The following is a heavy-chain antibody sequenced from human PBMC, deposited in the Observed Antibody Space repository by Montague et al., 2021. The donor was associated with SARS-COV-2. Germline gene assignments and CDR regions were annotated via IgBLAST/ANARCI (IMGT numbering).Heavy chain of an antibody. Sequence: SETLSLTCSVSGFSISTCNYYWGRLRQPPGMGLVGIVAIYRSASTYPNLSLRGRISLSVDTSKNQFSLKLNFVTAADTGLYYCATLKRPEYSNSGYYYFDYWGQGTLVTGSS. CDR2: IYRSAST. J-gene: IGHJ4*02. CDR1: GFSISTCNYY. CDR3: ATLKRPEYSNSGYYYFDY. V-gene: IGHV4-39*01. D-gene: IGHD3-22*01.